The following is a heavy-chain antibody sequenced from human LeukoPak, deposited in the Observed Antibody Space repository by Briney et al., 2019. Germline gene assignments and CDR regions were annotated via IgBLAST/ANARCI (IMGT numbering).Heavy chain of an antibody. Sequence: GGSLRLSCAASGFTFSSYAMSWVRQTPGKGLEWVSGISGSGGSTYYADSVKGRFTISRDNSKNTLYLQMNSLRAEDTAVYYCAKHTRYDYVWGSYRYDQVQAGDFDYWGQGTLVTVSS. CDR2: ISGSGGST. J-gene: IGHJ4*02. D-gene: IGHD3-16*02. CDR3: AKHTRYDYVWGSYRYDQVQAGDFDY. V-gene: IGHV3-23*01. CDR1: GFTFSSYA.